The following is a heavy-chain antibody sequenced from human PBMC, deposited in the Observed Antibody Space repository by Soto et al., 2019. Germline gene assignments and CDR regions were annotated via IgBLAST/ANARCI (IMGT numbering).Heavy chain of an antibody. D-gene: IGHD2-21*01. CDR1: GFTFSSYA. V-gene: IGHV3-30-3*01. CDR2: ISSDVNYK. CDR3: GRQKKRGVLLFDF. Sequence: QVQLVESGGGVVQPGRSLRLSCAASGFTFSSYALHWVRKAPGKGLDWVAVISSDVNYKYYADSVKGRFTISRDNSKNARYLQMNSMRAEDTAVYYCGRQKKRGVLLFDFWGQGTLVTVSS. J-gene: IGHJ5*01.